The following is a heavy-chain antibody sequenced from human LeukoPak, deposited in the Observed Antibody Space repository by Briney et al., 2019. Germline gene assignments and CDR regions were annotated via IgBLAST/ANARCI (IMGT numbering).Heavy chain of an antibody. V-gene: IGHV3-30*02. Sequence: GGSLRLSCAASGFTFSSDGMHWVRQAPGKGLEWVAFIRDDGSNKYYADSVKGRFTISRDNSKNTLYLQMNSLRAEDTAVYYCAKDHGTYSGFWGQGTMVTVSS. J-gene: IGHJ3*01. D-gene: IGHD1-26*01. CDR3: AKDHGTYSGF. CDR2: IRDDGSNK. CDR1: GFTFSSDG.